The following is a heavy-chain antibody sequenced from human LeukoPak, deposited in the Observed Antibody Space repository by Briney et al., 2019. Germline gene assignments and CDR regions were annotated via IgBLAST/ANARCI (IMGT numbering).Heavy chain of an antibody. Sequence: SQTLSLTCAISGDSVSSNSAAWNWIRQSPSRGLEWLGRTFYRSKRSNNYAVSVKSRITINPDTSKNQFSLQLDSVTPEDTAMYYCARDATGDLEFDYWGQGTLVTVSS. CDR3: ARDATGDLEFDY. CDR1: GDSVSSNSAA. D-gene: IGHD7-27*01. J-gene: IGHJ4*02. V-gene: IGHV6-1*01. CDR2: TFYRSKRSN.